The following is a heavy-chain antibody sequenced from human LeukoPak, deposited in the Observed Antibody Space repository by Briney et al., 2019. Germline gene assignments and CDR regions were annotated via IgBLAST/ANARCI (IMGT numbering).Heavy chain of an antibody. J-gene: IGHJ6*03. CDR3: AREPHDFWSGNYMDV. Sequence: GGSXRLSCAASGFTFSGSAMHWVRQASGKGLEWVANIKQDGSEKYYVDSVKGRFTISRDNAKNSLYLQMNSLRAEDTAVYYCAREPHDFWSGNYMDVWGKGTTVTVSS. V-gene: IGHV3-7*01. D-gene: IGHD3-3*01. CDR1: GFTFSGSA. CDR2: IKQDGSEK.